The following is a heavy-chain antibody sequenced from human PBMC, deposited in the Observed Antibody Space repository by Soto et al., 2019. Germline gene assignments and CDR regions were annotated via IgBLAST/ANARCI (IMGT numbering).Heavy chain of an antibody. CDR3: ARERRGFFEWSSTTKYYYYGMDV. D-gene: IGHD3-3*01. V-gene: IGHV3-7*03. CDR1: GFTFSSYW. Sequence: GGSLRLSCAASGFTFSSYWMSWVRQAPGKGLEWVANIKQDGSEKYYVDSVKGRFTISRGNAKNSLYLQMNSLRAEDTAVYYCARERRGFFEWSSTTKYYYYGMDVWGQGTTVTVSS. J-gene: IGHJ6*02. CDR2: IKQDGSEK.